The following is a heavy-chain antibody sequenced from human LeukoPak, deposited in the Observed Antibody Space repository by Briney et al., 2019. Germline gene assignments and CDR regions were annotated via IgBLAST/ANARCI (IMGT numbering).Heavy chain of an antibody. CDR3: ASMIAVAGTGYYYYMDV. V-gene: IGHV4-39*07. D-gene: IGHD6-19*01. CDR2: IYETGST. Sequence: SETLSLTCIVSGGSISSTNYYWGWIRQPPGKGLEWVGSIYETGSTYYNPSLMSRVTISLDTSKNQFSLKLSSVTAADTAVYYCASMIAVAGTGYYYYMDVWGKGTTVTVSS. J-gene: IGHJ6*03. CDR1: GGSISSTNYY.